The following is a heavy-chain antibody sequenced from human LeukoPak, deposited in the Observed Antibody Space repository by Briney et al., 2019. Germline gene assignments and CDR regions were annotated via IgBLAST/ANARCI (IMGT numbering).Heavy chain of an antibody. CDR2: IIPIVGTA. Sequence: GSSVKVSGKAARGTFSSYAISWVRRAPGQGREWMGGIIPIVGTANYAQKFQGRVTIAADESTRKAYMEIRSLRSEDTAVYYCARGITMVRGVIILDYWGQGTLVTVSS. D-gene: IGHD3-10*01. J-gene: IGHJ4*02. V-gene: IGHV1-69*01. CDR3: ARGITMVRGVIILDY. CDR1: RGTFSSYA.